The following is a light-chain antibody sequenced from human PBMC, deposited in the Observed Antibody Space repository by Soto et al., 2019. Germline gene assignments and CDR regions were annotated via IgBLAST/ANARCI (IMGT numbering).Light chain of an antibody. J-gene: IGKJ3*01. CDR1: QSVSSSY. CDR2: DAS. V-gene: IGKV3-20*01. CDR3: QQHGSSPLT. Sequence: EIVLTQSPGTLSLSPGERATLSCRASQSVSSSYLAWYQQKPGQAPRLLIYDASSRATGIPDRFSGSGSGTDFTLTISRLEPEDFAVYYCQQHGSSPLTFGPGTKVDIK.